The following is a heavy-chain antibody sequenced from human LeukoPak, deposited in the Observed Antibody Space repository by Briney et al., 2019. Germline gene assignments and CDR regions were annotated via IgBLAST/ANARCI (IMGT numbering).Heavy chain of an antibody. J-gene: IGHJ6*02. Sequence: SETLSLTCTVSGGSISSYYWSWIRQPPGKGLEWIGYIYYSGSTNYNPSLKSRVTISVDTSKNQFSLKLSSVTAADTAVYYCAIAGGGYYSYYYYGMDVWGQGTTVTVSS. V-gene: IGHV4-59*01. CDR3: AIAGGGYYSYYYYGMDV. CDR1: GGSISSYY. D-gene: IGHD3-22*01. CDR2: IYYSGST.